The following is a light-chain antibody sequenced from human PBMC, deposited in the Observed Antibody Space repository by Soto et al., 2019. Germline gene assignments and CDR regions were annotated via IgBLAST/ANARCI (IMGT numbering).Light chain of an antibody. Sequence: EIVLTQSPATPSLSPGERATLSCRASQSVSSYLAWYQQKPGQAPRLLIYDASNRATGIPARFSGSGSGTDFTLTISSLEPEDFALYYCQQYKDWPLTFGGGTKVEIK. CDR2: DAS. V-gene: IGKV3-11*01. CDR1: QSVSSY. CDR3: QQYKDWPLT. J-gene: IGKJ4*01.